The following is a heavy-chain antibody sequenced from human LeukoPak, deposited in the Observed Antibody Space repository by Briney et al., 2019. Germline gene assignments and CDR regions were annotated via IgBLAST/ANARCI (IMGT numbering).Heavy chain of an antibody. J-gene: IGHJ3*02. CDR2: INHSGST. V-gene: IGHV4-34*01. CDR1: GGSFSNYY. D-gene: IGHD3-10*01. CDR3: ARDTPMVRGVDAFDI. Sequence: PSETLSLTCAVYGGSFSNYYWSWIRQPPGKGLEWIGEINHSGSTNYNPTLKSRVTISVDTSKNQFSLRLNSVTAADTAVYYCARDTPMVRGVDAFDIWGQGTMVTVSS.